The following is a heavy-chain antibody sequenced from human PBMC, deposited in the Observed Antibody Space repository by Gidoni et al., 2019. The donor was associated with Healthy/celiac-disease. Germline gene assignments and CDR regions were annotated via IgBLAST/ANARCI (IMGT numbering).Heavy chain of an antibody. CDR1: GGSISSSSYY. Sequence: QLQLQESGPGLVKPSETLSLTCTVSGGSISSSSYYWGWIRQPPGKGLEWIGSIYYSGSTYYNPSLKSRVTISVDTSKNQFSLKLSSVTAADTAVYYCARAVYYGSGSYLSEEFDYWGQGTLVTVSS. V-gene: IGHV4-39*01. D-gene: IGHD3-10*01. CDR3: ARAVYYGSGSYLSEEFDY. CDR2: IYYSGST. J-gene: IGHJ4*02.